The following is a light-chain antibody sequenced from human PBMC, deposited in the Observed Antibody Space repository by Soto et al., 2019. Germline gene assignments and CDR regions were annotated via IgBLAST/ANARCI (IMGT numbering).Light chain of an antibody. CDR1: QDIIKY. CDR2: DAS. Sequence: DRKMSKSLSCLSANVGQRGQISCHPIQDIIKYLNWYRQKTVKAPKLLIYDASNLETGIPSRFRGSGSGTNFSLTITSLQSQDIATYYCQQYENLPLTFGRGTTVDI. CDR3: QQYENLPLT. J-gene: IGKJ4*01. V-gene: IGKV1-33*01.